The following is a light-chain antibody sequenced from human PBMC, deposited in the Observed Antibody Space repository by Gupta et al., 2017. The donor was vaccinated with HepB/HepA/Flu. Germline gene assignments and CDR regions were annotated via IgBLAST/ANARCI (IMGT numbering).Light chain of an antibody. J-gene: IGKJ5*01. CDR3: QRTYNAPIT. V-gene: IGKV1-37*01. CDR1: QVISSY. Sequence: HLTQSPSSPAASLGGRVTLTFQVSQVISSYLNWFRHKPGKVPKLLIYSASNLQSGVPSRFSGSGSGTDFTLTISSLQPEDVATYYGQRTYNAPITFGQGTRLEIK. CDR2: SAS.